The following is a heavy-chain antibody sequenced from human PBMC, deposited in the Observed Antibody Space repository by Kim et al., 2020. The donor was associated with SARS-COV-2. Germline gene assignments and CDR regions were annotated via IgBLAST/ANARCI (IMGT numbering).Heavy chain of an antibody. Sequence: RFTISRDNAKNSLYLQMNSLRAEDTAVYYCASQGVDSSSWYSYYYYGMDVWGQGTTVTVSS. D-gene: IGHD6-13*01. CDR3: ASQGVDSSSWYSYYYYGMDV. V-gene: IGHV3-11*06. J-gene: IGHJ6*02.